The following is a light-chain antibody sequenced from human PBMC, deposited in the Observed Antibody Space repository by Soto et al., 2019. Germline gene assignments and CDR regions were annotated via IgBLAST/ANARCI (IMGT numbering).Light chain of an antibody. Sequence: DIVLTQSPASLSLSPGQRVTLSCRASQSVPSGYFAWYQQRRGQPTRLLIYAASSRTTGIPDRFIGSGSGTHFTLTISRLEPEDFAVYYCQQHGGSPTFGQGTKVEIK. J-gene: IGKJ1*01. CDR1: QSVPSGY. CDR2: AAS. V-gene: IGKV3-20*01. CDR3: QQHGGSPT.